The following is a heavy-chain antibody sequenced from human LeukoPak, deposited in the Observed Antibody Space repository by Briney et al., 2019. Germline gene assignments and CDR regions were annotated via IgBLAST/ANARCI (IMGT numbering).Heavy chain of an antibody. CDR2: IYRSGST. V-gene: IGHV4-4*02. J-gene: IGHJ4*02. Sequence: SESLSLTCTVSGGSINSSNWWSWVRPPPRKGLEWIGEIYRSGSTNYNPSLKSRVTISVDKSKNQISLKLSSVTAADTAVYYCARGDSSGDPDYWGQGTLVTVSS. D-gene: IGHD3-22*01. CDR1: GGSINSSNW. CDR3: ARGDSSGDPDY.